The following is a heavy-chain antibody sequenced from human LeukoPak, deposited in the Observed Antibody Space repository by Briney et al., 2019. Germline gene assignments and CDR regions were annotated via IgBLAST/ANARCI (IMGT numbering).Heavy chain of an antibody. J-gene: IGHJ4*02. CDR2: ISYDGSNT. CDR1: GFTFSDYY. CDR3: AREGTLGVYFDY. Sequence: GGSLRLSCAASGFTFSDYYMSWIRQAPGKGLEWVAVISYDGSNTYYADSVKGRFTISRDNSKNTLYLQMNSLRAEDTAVYYCAREGTLGVYFDYWGQGTLVTVSS. V-gene: IGHV3-30-3*01.